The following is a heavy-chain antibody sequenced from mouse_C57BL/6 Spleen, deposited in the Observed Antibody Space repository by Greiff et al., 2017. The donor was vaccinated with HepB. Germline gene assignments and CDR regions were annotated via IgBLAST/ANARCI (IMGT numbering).Heavy chain of an antibody. CDR2: LSSGGDYI. Sequence: VQLKESGEGLVKPGGSLKLSCAASGFTFSSYAMSWVRQTPEKRLEWVAYLSSGGDYIYYADTVKGRFTISRDNARNTLYLQMSSLKSEDTAMYYSTRDYYGSGYFDVWGTGTTVTVSS. V-gene: IGHV5-9-1*02. CDR1: GFTFSSYA. D-gene: IGHD1-1*01. J-gene: IGHJ1*03. CDR3: TRDYYGSGYFDV.